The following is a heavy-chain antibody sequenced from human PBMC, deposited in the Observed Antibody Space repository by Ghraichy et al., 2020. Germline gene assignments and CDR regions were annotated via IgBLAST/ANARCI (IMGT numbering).Heavy chain of an antibody. Sequence: SETLSLTCTVSGGSISSYYWNWMRQPPGKGLEWIGYIYYSGSTNYNPSLKSRVTISVDTSKNQFSLKLSSVTAADTAVYYCARGDWHDTPSFYFDYWGQGTLVTVSS. CDR3: ARGDWHDTPSFYFDY. V-gene: IGHV4-59*01. CDR2: IYYSGST. CDR1: GGSISSYY. D-gene: IGHD1-1*01. J-gene: IGHJ4*02.